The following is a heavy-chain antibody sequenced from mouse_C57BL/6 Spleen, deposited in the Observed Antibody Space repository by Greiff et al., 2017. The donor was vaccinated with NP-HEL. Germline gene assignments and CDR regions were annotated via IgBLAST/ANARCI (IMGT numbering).Heavy chain of an antibody. CDR3: ARYHYGNDY. J-gene: IGHJ2*01. CDR1: GYTFTSYW. V-gene: IGHV1-50*01. Sequence: QVQLKQPGAELVKPGASVKLSCKASGYTFTSYWMQWVKQRPGQGLEWIGEIDPSDSYTNYNQKFKGKATLTVDTSSSTAYMQLSSLTSEDSAVYYCARYHYGNDYWGQGTTLTVSS. CDR2: IDPSDSYT. D-gene: IGHD2-1*01.